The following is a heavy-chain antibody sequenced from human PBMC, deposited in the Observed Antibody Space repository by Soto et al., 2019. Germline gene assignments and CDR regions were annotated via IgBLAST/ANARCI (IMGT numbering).Heavy chain of an antibody. D-gene: IGHD3-22*01. J-gene: IGHJ3*02. V-gene: IGHV4-59*01. Sequence: SETLSLTCTVSGGSIGSYYCSWIRQPPGQGLEWIAYIHHSGSTNYSPSLTSRVTIAGDTSKSQFSLRLTSVTAADTAVYYCARSYYDSSGYLDAFDIWGQGTMFT. CDR3: ARSYYDSSGYLDAFDI. CDR2: IHHSGST. CDR1: GGSIGSYY.